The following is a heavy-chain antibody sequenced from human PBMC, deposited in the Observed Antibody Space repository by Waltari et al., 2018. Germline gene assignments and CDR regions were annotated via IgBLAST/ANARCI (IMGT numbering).Heavy chain of an antibody. Sequence: QVQLVQSGAEVKKPGASVKVSCKASGYTFTSYYLHWVRQAPGQGLEWMGIINPSGGSTSYAQKFQGRVTMTRDTSTSTVYMELSSLRSEDTAVYYCAFSSGSSNRFDPWGQGTLVTVSS. CDR1: GYTFTSYY. CDR2: INPSGGST. CDR3: AFSSGSSNRFDP. V-gene: IGHV1-46*01. D-gene: IGHD1-26*01. J-gene: IGHJ5*02.